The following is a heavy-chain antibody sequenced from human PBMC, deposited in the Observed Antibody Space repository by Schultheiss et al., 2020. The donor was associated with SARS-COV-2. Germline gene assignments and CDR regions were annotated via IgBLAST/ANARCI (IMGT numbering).Heavy chain of an antibody. CDR1: GGTFSSFA. Sequence: SVKVSCKASGGTFSSFAISWVRQAPGQGLEWMGGIIPIFGTANYAQKFQGRVTITADESTSTAYMELRSLRSDDTAVYYCARGPGQQLVRWFDPWGQGTLVTVSS. V-gene: IGHV1-69*13. J-gene: IGHJ5*02. CDR3: ARGPGQQLVRWFDP. D-gene: IGHD6-13*01. CDR2: IIPIFGTA.